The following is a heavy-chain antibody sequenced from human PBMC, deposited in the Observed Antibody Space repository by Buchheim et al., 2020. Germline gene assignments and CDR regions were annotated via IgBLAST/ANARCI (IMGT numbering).Heavy chain of an antibody. V-gene: IGHV3-30*04. CDR3: AKDMVRGINAFDY. CDR2: ISDDGNFK. D-gene: IGHD3-10*01. Sequence: QVRLVDSGGGVVQPGRSLRLSCAASGFTFSTDAMHWVRQAPGKGLEWVAVISDDGNFKYYADSVKGRFTISRDNSKKMVYLKMNSLRTEETAAYYCAKDMVRGINAFDYWGQGTL. J-gene: IGHJ4*02. CDR1: GFTFSTDA.